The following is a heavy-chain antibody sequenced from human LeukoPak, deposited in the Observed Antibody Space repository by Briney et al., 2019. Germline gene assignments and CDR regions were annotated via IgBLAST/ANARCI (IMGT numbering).Heavy chain of an antibody. D-gene: IGHD2-15*01. Sequence: GGSLRLSCAASRFTFSSYGMHWVRQAPGKGLEWVAFTWYDGGNKYYGDSVKGRFTISRDNSKRTLYLQMTNLYDDDTATYYCAKAPRGSCIGALCYYIDVWGKGTTVTVSS. CDR3: AKAPRGSCIGALCYYIDV. CDR1: RFTFSSYG. CDR2: TWYDGGNK. V-gene: IGHV3-30*02. J-gene: IGHJ6*03.